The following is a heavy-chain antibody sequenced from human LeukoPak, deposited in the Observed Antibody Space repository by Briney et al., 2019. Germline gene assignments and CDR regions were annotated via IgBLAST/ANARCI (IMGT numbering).Heavy chain of an antibody. Sequence: GGTLRLSCAASGFTFSSYWMNWVRQAPGKGLEWVANIKKDGSDKNYLGSVKGRFTISRDNAKNTLYLQMNSLRAEDTAVYYCARVPLYSSSCLDYWGQGTLVTVSS. D-gene: IGHD6-13*01. V-gene: IGHV3-7*01. CDR2: IKKDGSDK. J-gene: IGHJ4*02. CDR3: ARVPLYSSSCLDY. CDR1: GFTFSSYW.